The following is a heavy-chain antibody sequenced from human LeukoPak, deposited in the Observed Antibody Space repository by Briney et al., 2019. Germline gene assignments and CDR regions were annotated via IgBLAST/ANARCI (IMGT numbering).Heavy chain of an antibody. V-gene: IGHV3-48*04. J-gene: IGHJ6*03. CDR1: GFTFSSYS. CDR3: ARDEIVATTKANYYYYMDV. CDR2: INGSGGRT. D-gene: IGHD5-12*01. Sequence: GGSLRLSCAASGFTFSSYSMNWVRQAPGKGLEWVSDINGSGGRTYYADSVKGRFTISRDNAKNSLYLQMNSLRAEDTAVYYCARDEIVATTKANYYYYMDVWGKGTTVTISS.